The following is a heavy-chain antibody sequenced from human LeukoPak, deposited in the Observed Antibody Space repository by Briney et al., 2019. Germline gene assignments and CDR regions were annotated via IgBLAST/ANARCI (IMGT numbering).Heavy chain of an antibody. CDR3: AKGGEGYSNYYFDY. J-gene: IGHJ4*02. CDR2: ISGSGGST. D-gene: IGHD4-11*01. CDR1: GFTFSRYS. V-gene: IGHV3-23*01. Sequence: GGSLRLSCAASGFTFSRYSMNWVRQAPGKGLEWVSAISGSGGSTYYADSVKGRFTISRDNSKNTLYLQMNSLRAEDTAVYYCAKGGEGYSNYYFDYWGQGTLVTVSS.